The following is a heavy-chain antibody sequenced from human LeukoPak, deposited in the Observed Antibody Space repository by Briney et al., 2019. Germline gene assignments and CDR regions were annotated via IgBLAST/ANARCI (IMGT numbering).Heavy chain of an antibody. CDR2: IIPIFGTA. Sequence: SVKVSCKASGGTFSSYAISGVRQAPGQGREWMGGIIPIFGTANYAQKFQGRVTITADESTSTAYMELSSLRSEDTAVYYCAIWGYYGSGTGGWFDPWGQGTLVTVSS. CDR3: AIWGYYGSGTGGWFDP. V-gene: IGHV1-69*13. J-gene: IGHJ5*02. D-gene: IGHD3-10*01. CDR1: GGTFSSYA.